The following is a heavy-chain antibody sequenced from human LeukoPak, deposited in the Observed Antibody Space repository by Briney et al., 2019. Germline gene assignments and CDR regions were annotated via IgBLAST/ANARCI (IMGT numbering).Heavy chain of an antibody. CDR1: GFTFRSNW. D-gene: IGHD1-14*01. V-gene: IGHV3-7*01. CDR2: INPDGTTK. J-gene: IGHJ5*02. Sequence: GGSLRLSCAASGFTFRSNWMSWVRQAAGKGLEWVANINPDGTTKLYVGSGTGRFTISRDNARNALYLEMNSLRDEDTAVYFCARGDFTTGWWFDPWGQGTRVTVSS. CDR3: ARGDFTTGWWFDP.